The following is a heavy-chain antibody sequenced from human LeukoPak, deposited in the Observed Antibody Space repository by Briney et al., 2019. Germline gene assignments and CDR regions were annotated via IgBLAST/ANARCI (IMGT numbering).Heavy chain of an antibody. D-gene: IGHD4-23*01. V-gene: IGHV3-53*01. CDR2: IYSGGST. J-gene: IGHJ4*02. Sequence: GGYLRLYCAASGFTVSSNYMSWVRQAPGKGLEWVSVIYSGGSTYYADSVKGRFTISRDNSKNTLYLQMNSLRAEDTAVYYCARSTTVVTQLDYWGQGTLVTVSS. CDR3: ARSTTVVTQLDY. CDR1: GFTVSSNY.